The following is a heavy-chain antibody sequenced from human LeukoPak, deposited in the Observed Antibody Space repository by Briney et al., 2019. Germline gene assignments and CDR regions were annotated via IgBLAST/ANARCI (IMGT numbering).Heavy chain of an antibody. D-gene: IGHD2-2*01. CDR3: ARSDIVVVPAATDQKRGWDFRFDY. J-gene: IGHJ4*02. V-gene: IGHV4-39*07. Sequence: SSETLSLTCTVSGGSISSSSYYWGWIRQPPGKGLEWIGSIYYSGSTYYNPSLKSRVTISVDTSKNQFSLKLSSVTAADTAVYYCARSDIVVVPAATDQKRGWDFRFDYWGQGTLVTVSS. CDR1: GGSISSSSYY. CDR2: IYYSGST.